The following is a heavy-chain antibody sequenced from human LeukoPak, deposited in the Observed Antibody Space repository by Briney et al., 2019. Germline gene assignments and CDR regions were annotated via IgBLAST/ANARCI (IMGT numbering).Heavy chain of an antibody. CDR2: ISSSGSTI. J-gene: IGHJ6*04. D-gene: IGHD3-10*02. Sequence: HPGGSLRLSCVASGFTFSSYEMTWVRQAPRKGLERLSYISSSGSTIYYADSVKGRFTVSRDNAKNSLYLQMNSLRAEDTAVYYCAELGITMIGGVWGKGTTVTISS. V-gene: IGHV3-48*03. CDR3: AELGITMIGGV. CDR1: GFTFSSYE.